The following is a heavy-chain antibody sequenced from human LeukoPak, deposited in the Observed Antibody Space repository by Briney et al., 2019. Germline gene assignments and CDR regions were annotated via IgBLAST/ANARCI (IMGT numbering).Heavy chain of an antibody. CDR2: ISYDGSNK. D-gene: IGHD1-26*01. CDR3: ARVGGGSYYDAFDI. Sequence: PGGSLRLSRAASGFTFSSYAMHWVRQAPGKGLEWVAVISYDGSNKYYADSVKGRFTISRDNSKNTLYLQMNSLRAEDTAVYYCARVGGGSYYDAFDIWGQGTMVTVSS. V-gene: IGHV3-30*01. J-gene: IGHJ3*02. CDR1: GFTFSSYA.